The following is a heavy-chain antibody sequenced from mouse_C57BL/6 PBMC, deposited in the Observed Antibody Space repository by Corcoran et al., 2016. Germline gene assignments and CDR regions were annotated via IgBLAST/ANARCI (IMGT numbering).Heavy chain of an antibody. V-gene: IGHV9-3*01. Sequence: QIQLVQSGPELKKPGETVKISCKASGYTFTTYGMSWVKQAPGKGLKWMGWINTYSGVPTYADDFKGRFAFSLETSASTAYLQINNLKNEDTATYFCVLITRAWFAYWGQGTLVTVSA. J-gene: IGHJ3*01. D-gene: IGHD1-1*01. CDR2: INTYSGVP. CDR3: VLITRAWFAY. CDR1: GYTFTTYG.